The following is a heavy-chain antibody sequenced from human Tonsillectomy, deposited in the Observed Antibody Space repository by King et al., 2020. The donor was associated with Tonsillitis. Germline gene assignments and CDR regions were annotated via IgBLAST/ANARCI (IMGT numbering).Heavy chain of an antibody. CDR2: INSDIGGT. CDR3: TRDLVGYDAFDV. D-gene: IGHD6-25*01. V-gene: IGHV1-2*02. J-gene: IGHJ3*01. Sequence: VQLVESGAEVKKPGASVRVSCKASGYTFTDYYIHWVRQAPGQGLEWMGRINSDIGGTTFAQKFQGRVTMTRDTSVNTVYMELTRLTSDDTAVYYCTRDLVGYDAFDVWGQGTKVIVSS. CDR1: GYTFTDYY.